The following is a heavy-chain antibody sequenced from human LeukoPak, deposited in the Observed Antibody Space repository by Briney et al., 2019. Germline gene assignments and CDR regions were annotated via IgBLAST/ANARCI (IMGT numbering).Heavy chain of an antibody. D-gene: IGHD2-2*01. Sequence: PGGSLRLSCAASGFTVSSNYVSWVRQAPGKGLEWVSVIYSGGSTYYADSVKGRFTISRDSSKNTLYLQMNSLRAEDTAVYYCARDTLVVPAAYYYYYYMDVWGKGTTVTVSS. CDR2: IYSGGST. J-gene: IGHJ6*03. CDR1: GFTVSSNY. V-gene: IGHV3-66*01. CDR3: ARDTLVVPAAYYYYYYMDV.